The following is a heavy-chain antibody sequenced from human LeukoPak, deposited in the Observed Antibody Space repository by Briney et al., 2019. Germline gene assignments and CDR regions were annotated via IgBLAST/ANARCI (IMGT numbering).Heavy chain of an antibody. V-gene: IGHV1-2*02. J-gene: IGHJ3*02. CDR2: INPNSGGT. Sequence: GASVKVSCKASGYTFTGYYMHWVRQAPGQGLEWMGWINPNSGGTNYAQKFQGRVTMTRDTSISTAYMELSRLRSDDTAVYYCARDCGGSCSDAFDIWGQGTMVTVSS. CDR1: GYTFTGYY. D-gene: IGHD2-15*01. CDR3: ARDCGGSCSDAFDI.